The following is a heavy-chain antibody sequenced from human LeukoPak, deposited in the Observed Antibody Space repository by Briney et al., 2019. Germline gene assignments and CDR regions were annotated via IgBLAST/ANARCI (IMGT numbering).Heavy chain of an antibody. Sequence: GGSLRLSCAASGFTFDDYGMSWVRQAPGKGLEWVSGINWNGGSTGYADSVKGRFTISRDNSKNTLYLQMNSLRAEDTAVYYCAKWGGRWLQSEYYFDYWGQGTLVTVSS. D-gene: IGHD5-24*01. CDR3: AKWGGRWLQSEYYFDY. V-gene: IGHV3-20*04. CDR2: INWNGGST. J-gene: IGHJ4*02. CDR1: GFTFDDYG.